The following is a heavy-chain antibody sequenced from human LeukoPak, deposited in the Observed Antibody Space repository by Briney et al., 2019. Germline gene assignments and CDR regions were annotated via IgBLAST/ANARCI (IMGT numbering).Heavy chain of an antibody. Sequence: SETLSLTCAVSGGSISSSNWWSWVRQPPGKGLEWIGGIYHSGSTNYNPSLKSRVTISVDKSKNQFSLKLSSVTAADTAVYYCAKTPQIGGGVNAFDIWGQGTMVTVSS. D-gene: IGHD1-26*01. CDR2: IYHSGST. CDR1: GGSISSSNW. CDR3: AKTPQIGGGVNAFDI. J-gene: IGHJ3*02. V-gene: IGHV4-4*02.